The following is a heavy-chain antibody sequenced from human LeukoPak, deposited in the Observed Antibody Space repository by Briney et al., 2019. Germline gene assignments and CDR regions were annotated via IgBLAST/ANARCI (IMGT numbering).Heavy chain of an antibody. J-gene: IGHJ4*02. CDR2: ISAYNGNT. CDR1: GYTFTSYG. CDR3: ARDRVVVVAATQDQFDY. V-gene: IGHV1-18*01. Sequence: GASVKVSCKASGYTFTSYGISWVRQAPGQGLEWMGWISAYNGNTNYAQKLQGRVTMTTDTSTSTAYMELRSLRSDDTAVYYCARDRVVVVAATQDQFDYWGQGTLVTVSS. D-gene: IGHD2-15*01.